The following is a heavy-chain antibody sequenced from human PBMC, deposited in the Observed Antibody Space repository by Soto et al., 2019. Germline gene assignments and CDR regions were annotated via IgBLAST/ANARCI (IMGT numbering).Heavy chain of an antibody. V-gene: IGHV1-69*08. CDR3: ARDSCEYSGYDFDY. Sequence: QVQLVQSGAEVKKPGSSVNVSCKASGGTFSSYTISWVRQAPGQGLEWMGRIIPILGIANYAQKCQGRVTIIADKTTSTAYMELRSQRSEDTAVYYCARDSCEYSGYDFDYWGQGTLVTVSS. CDR2: IIPILGIA. J-gene: IGHJ4*02. D-gene: IGHD5-12*01. CDR1: GGTFSSYT.